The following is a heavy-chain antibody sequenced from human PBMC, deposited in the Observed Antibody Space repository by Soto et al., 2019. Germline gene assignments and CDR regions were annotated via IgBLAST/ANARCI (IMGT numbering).Heavy chain of an antibody. D-gene: IGHD5-18*01. CDR1: GGSISSYY. CDR3: ARTLYSYGPRFDY. J-gene: IGHJ4*02. V-gene: IGHV4-59*01. CDR2: IYYSGST. Sequence: SETLSLTCTVSGGSISSYYWSWIRQPPGKGLEWIGYIYYSGSTNYNPSLKSRVTISVDTSKNQFSLKLSSVTAADTAVYYCARTLYSYGPRFDYWGQGPLVTVSS.